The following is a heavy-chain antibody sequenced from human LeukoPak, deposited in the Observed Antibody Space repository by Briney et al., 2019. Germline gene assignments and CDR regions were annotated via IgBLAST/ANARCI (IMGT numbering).Heavy chain of an antibody. CDR1: GFTFSSYA. CDR3: AKDRYGDYYYYGMDV. CDR2: ISGSGGST. D-gene: IGHD3-9*01. Sequence: GRSLRLSCAASGFTFSSYAMSWVRQAPGKGLEWVSAISGSGGSTYYADSVKGRFTISRDNSKNTLYLQMNSLRAEDTAVYYCAKDRYGDYYYYGMDVWGQGTTVTVSS. J-gene: IGHJ6*02. V-gene: IGHV3-23*01.